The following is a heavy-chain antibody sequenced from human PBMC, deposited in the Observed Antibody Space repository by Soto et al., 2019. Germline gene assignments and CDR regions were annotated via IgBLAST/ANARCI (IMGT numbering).Heavy chain of an antibody. V-gene: IGHV1-69*08. CDR1: GGTFSSYT. J-gene: IGHJ4*02. D-gene: IGHD3-3*01. CDR3: AGDSRVVPTGY. Sequence: QVQLVQSGAEVKKPGSSVKVSCKASGGTFSSYTISWVRQAPGQGLEWMGRIIPILGIANYAQKFQGRVTITADRSTRTAYRELRSLRSEDTAVDYCAGDSRVVPTGYWGQGTLVTGSS. CDR2: IIPILGIA.